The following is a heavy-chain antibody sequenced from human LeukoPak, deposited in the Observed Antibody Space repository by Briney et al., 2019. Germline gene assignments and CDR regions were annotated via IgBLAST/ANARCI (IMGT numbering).Heavy chain of an antibody. D-gene: IGHD3-22*01. CDR2: IFYSGST. J-gene: IGHJ6*03. V-gene: IGHV4-59*08. CDR3: ASTRTSSGYYENYMDV. Sequence: SETLSLTFTVSGGSISSYYWSWIRQPPGKGLEWIGYIFYSGSTNYNPSLESRVTMSVDASKNQFSLKLRSVTAADTAVYYCASTRTSSGYYENYMDVWGKGTTVTVSS. CDR1: GGSISSYY.